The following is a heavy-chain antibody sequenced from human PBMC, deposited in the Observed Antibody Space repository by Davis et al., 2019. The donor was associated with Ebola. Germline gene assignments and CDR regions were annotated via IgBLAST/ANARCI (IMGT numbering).Heavy chain of an antibody. D-gene: IGHD5-24*01. CDR3: AKENREMATIPPYYYYYGMDV. CDR2: ISWNSGSI. V-gene: IGHV3-9*01. CDR1: GFTFDDYA. J-gene: IGHJ6*02. Sequence: SLKISCAASGFTFDDYAMHWVRQAPGKGLEWVSGISWNSGSIGYADSVKGRFTISRDNAKNSLYLQMNSLRAKDTALYHCAKENREMATIPPYYYYYGMDVWGQGTTVTVSS.